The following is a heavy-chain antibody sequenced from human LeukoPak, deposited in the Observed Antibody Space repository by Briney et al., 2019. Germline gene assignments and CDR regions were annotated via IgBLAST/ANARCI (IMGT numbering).Heavy chain of an antibody. Sequence: PPETLSLTCAVYGGSFSGYYWSWIRQPPGKGLEWIGEINHSGSTNYNPSLKSRVTISVDTSENQFSLKLSSVTAADTAVYYCARGRRNMITFGQTWSFDYWGQGTLVTVSS. CDR3: ARGRRNMITFGQTWSFDY. CDR2: INHSGST. D-gene: IGHD3-16*01. V-gene: IGHV4-34*01. J-gene: IGHJ4*02. CDR1: GGSFSGYY.